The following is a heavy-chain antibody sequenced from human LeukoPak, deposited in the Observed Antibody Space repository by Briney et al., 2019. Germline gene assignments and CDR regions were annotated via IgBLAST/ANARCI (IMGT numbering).Heavy chain of an antibody. Sequence: GGSLRLSCAASGFTFSSYWMHWVRQAPGKGLVWVSRINTDGSSTSYADSVKGRFTISRDNAKNTLYLQMNSLRAEDTAVYYCARDPYYDFWSGPQDAFDIWGQGTMVTVSS. J-gene: IGHJ3*02. CDR1: GFTFSSYW. V-gene: IGHV3-74*01. CDR2: INTDGSST. CDR3: ARDPYYDFWSGPQDAFDI. D-gene: IGHD3-3*01.